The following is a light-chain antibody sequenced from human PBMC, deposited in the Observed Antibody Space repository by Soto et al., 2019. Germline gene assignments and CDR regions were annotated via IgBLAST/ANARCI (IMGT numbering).Light chain of an antibody. CDR3: QQYNSYSPT. CDR1: QGITSW. V-gene: IGKV1-5*01. J-gene: IGKJ1*01. Sequence: DSQMTQAPAFVSGSVGDRGTISCRASQGITSWLAWYQQKPGKAPKLLIYDASSLESRVPSRFSGSGSGTEFALTISSLQPDDFATYYCQQYNSYSPTFGQGTKVDIK. CDR2: DAS.